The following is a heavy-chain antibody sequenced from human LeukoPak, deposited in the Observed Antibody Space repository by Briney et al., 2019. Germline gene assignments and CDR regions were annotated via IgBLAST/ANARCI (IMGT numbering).Heavy chain of an antibody. CDR3: ARGFRHTAMFLDH. Sequence: GGPLRLPCAASGFTFSTSEMNWVRQAPGRGLEWISCISTHGSTTYYADSVRGRFTISRDNAENSLYLQMNSLRAEDTAVYYCARGFRHTAMFLDHWGQGNLVTVSS. V-gene: IGHV3-48*03. CDR2: ISTHGSTT. J-gene: IGHJ4*02. D-gene: IGHD5-18*01. CDR1: GFTFSTSE.